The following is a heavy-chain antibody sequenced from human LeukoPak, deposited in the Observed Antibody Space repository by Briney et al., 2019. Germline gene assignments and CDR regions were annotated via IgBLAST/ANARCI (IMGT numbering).Heavy chain of an antibody. CDR2: IYPGDSDT. CDR1: GYSFTSYW. D-gene: IGHD6-13*01. J-gene: IGHJ4*02. V-gene: IGHV5-51*01. Sequence: GESLKISCKGSGYSFTSYWIGWVRQMPGKGLEWMGIIYPGDSDTRYSPSFQGRVTISADKSISTAYLQWSSLKASDTAMYYCASSPIAAAGTFNYWGQGTLVTVSS. CDR3: ASSPIAAAGTFNY.